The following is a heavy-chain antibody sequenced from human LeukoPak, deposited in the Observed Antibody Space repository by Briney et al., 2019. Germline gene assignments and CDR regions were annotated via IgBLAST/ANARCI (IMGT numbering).Heavy chain of an antibody. CDR2: IYYSGST. CDR1: GGSISSTSYY. Sequence: PSETLSLTCVVSGGSISSTSYYWGWIRQPPGKGLEWIGSIYYSGSTYYSPSLKSRVAISVDTSKNQFSLKLSSVTAADTAVYYCARLLRVGYCSTTTCNWFDPWGQGTLVTVSS. CDR3: ARLLRVGYCSTTTCNWFDP. D-gene: IGHD2-2*03. J-gene: IGHJ5*02. V-gene: IGHV4-39*07.